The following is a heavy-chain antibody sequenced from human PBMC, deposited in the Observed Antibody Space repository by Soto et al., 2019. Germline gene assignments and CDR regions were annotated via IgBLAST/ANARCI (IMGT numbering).Heavy chain of an antibody. V-gene: IGHV3-30*03. CDR1: GFTFSSYG. D-gene: IGHD1-26*01. J-gene: IGHJ4*02. CDR2: ISYDGSNK. Sequence: QVQLVESGGGVVQPGRSLRLSCAASGFTFSSYGMHWVRQAPGKGLEWVAVISYDGSNKYYADSVKGRFTISRDNSKNTLYLQMNSLRAEDTAVYYCAPGVGALMSNWGQGTLVTVSS. CDR3: APGVGALMSN.